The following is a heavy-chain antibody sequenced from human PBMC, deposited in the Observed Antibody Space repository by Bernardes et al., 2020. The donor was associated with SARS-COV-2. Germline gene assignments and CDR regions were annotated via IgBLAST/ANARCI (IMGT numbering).Heavy chain of an antibody. D-gene: IGHD3-16*01. J-gene: IGHJ4*02. Sequence: GGSLRLSCEAPGLSAAWMNWVRHAPVKGREWVGRLTSRGTIELATPGQGRFTNSRAETKYTVYIQMSSLKTEDTAVYYCASGYGQYFEYWGQGTVFTISS. V-gene: IGHV3-15*07. CDR1: GLSAAW. CDR2: LTSRGTI. CDR3: ASGYGQYFEY.